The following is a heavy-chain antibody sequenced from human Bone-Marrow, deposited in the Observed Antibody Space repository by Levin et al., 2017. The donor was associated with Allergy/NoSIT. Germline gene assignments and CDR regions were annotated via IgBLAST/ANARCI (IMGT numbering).Heavy chain of an antibody. Sequence: GGSLRLSCAASGFIVSSHGLHWVRQAPGKGLEWVAFIWYDGSNKYYADSVKGRFTISRDNSKNTVYLQMNSLRAEDTAVYYCAGSFGGDYFFHRDSWGQGTLIIVSS. V-gene: IGHV3-33*01. D-gene: IGHD2-21*02. CDR3: AGSFGGDYFFHRDS. J-gene: IGHJ4*02. CDR2: IWYDGSNK. CDR1: GFIVSSHG.